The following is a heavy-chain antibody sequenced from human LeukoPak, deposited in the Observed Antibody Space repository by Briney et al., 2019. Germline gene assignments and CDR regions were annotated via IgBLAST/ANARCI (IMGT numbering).Heavy chain of an antibody. Sequence: SETLSLTCTVSGGSVSSGGYYWNWIRQHPGKGLEWIGYIYYSGSTYYNPSLKSRVTISVDTSKNQFSLNLSSVTAADTAVYYCARHGGSYFAYWGQGTLVTVSS. CDR1: GGSVSSGGYY. CDR2: IYYSGST. CDR3: ARHGGSYFAY. D-gene: IGHD1-26*01. J-gene: IGHJ4*02. V-gene: IGHV4-31*03.